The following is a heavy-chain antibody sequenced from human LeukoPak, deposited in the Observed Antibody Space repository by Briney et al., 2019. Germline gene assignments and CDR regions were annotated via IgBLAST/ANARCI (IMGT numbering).Heavy chain of an antibody. Sequence: PSETLSLTCTVSGGSISSYYWSWIRQPPGKGLEWIGYIYYSGSTNYNPSLKSRVTISVDTSKNQFFLKLSSVTAADTAVYYCARRNRFPYYYYGMDVWGQGTTVTVSS. CDR1: GGSISSYY. J-gene: IGHJ6*02. V-gene: IGHV4-59*08. CDR3: ARRNRFPYYYYGMDV. CDR2: IYYSGST.